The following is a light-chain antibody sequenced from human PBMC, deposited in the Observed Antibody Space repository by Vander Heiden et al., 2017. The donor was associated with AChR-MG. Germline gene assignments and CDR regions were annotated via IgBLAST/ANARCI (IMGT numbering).Light chain of an antibody. V-gene: IGKV1-5*01. J-gene: IGKJ1*01. Sequence: IQVTQSPSPLSASVGDRVIIACRASQSISSWWAWYQQKPGKAPKLLIYDASSLESGVPSRFGGSGSGTEFTLTISSLQPDDFATYYCQQYNSYWTFGQGTKVEIK. CDR2: DAS. CDR3: QQYNSYWT. CDR1: QSISSW.